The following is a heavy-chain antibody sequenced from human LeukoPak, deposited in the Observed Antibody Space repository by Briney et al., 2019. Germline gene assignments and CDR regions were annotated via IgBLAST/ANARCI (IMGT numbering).Heavy chain of an antibody. V-gene: IGHV3-23*01. CDR2: ISDSGGST. Sequence: GGSLRLSCAASGFTFSSYAMSWVRQAPGERLEWVSAISDSGGSTYYTDSVKGRFTISRDNAKNSLYLQMNSLRAEDTAVFFCARGSYSYGYHNFDYWGQGTLVTVSS. CDR3: ARGSYSYGYHNFDY. J-gene: IGHJ4*02. CDR1: GFTFSSYA. D-gene: IGHD5-18*01.